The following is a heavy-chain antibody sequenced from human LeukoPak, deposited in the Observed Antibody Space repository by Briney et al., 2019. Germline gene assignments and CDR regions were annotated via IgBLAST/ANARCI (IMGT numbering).Heavy chain of an antibody. CDR1: GFTFSSYT. CDR2: ISSSSSYI. V-gene: IGHV3-21*01. D-gene: IGHD6-19*01. CDR3: AREDYSGWWDY. Sequence: GGSLRLSCAASGFTFSSYTMNWVRQAPGKGLEWVSSISSSSSYIYYADSVEGRFTISRDNAKNSVYLQMNSLRAEDTAVYYCAREDYSGWWDYWGQGTLVTVSS. J-gene: IGHJ4*02.